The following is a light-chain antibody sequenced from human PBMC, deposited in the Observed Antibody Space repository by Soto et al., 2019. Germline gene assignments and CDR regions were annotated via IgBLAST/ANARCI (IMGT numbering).Light chain of an antibody. J-gene: IGKJ5*01. CDR3: MQGTHWPIT. CDR2: KVS. CDR1: QSLVHSDGIAY. Sequence: DVVRTQSPLSLPVSLGQPASISCTATQSLVHSDGIAYFSWFQQRPGRSPRRLIYKVSNRDSGVPARFSGSGSGTDFALKISRVEAEDVGVYYCMQGTHWPITFGQGTRLEIK. V-gene: IGKV2-30*02.